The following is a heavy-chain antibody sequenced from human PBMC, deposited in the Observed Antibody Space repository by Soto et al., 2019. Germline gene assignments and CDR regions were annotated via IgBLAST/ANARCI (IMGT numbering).Heavy chain of an antibody. CDR3: ARVGGRKAAPGAFDY. D-gene: IGHD3-16*01. V-gene: IGHV4-39*01. J-gene: IGHJ4*02. Sequence: QLQLQESGPGLVKPSETLSLTCTVSGGSISSSSYYWGWIRQPPGKGLEWIGSIYYSGSTYYNPSLKSRVTISVDTSKNQFSLKLSSVTAADTAVYYCARVGGRKAAPGAFDYWGQGTLVTVSS. CDR1: GGSISSSSYY. CDR2: IYYSGST.